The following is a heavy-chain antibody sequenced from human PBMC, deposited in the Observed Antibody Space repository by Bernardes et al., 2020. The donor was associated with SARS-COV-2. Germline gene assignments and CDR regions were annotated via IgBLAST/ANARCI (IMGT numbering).Heavy chain of an antibody. CDR2: IYYSGST. J-gene: IGHJ3*02. Sequence: SETLSLTCTVSGGSISTYYWTWIRKPPGKGLEWIGYIYYSGSTNYNPSLKSRVTISVDTSKNQFSLKLSSVTAADTAVYYCARHTPYSSSWYRDAFDIWGQGTMVTVSS. D-gene: IGHD6-13*01. CDR3: ARHTPYSSSWYRDAFDI. V-gene: IGHV4-59*01. CDR1: GGSISTYY.